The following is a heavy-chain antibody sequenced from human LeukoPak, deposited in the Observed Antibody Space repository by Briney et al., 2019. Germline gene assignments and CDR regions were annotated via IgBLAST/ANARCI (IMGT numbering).Heavy chain of an antibody. CDR2: ISGSGGST. Sequence: PGGSLRLSCAASGFTFSSYGMSWVRQAPGKGLEWVSAISGSGGSTYYADSVKGRFTISRDNSKNTLYLQMNSLGAEDTAVYYCAKNNYYDSSGDFDYWGQGTLVTVSS. V-gene: IGHV3-23*01. J-gene: IGHJ4*02. CDR3: AKNNYYDSSGDFDY. D-gene: IGHD3-22*01. CDR1: GFTFSSYG.